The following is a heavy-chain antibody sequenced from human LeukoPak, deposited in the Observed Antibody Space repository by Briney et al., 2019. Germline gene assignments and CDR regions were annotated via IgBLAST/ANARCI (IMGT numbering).Heavy chain of an antibody. J-gene: IGHJ4*02. D-gene: IGHD2-15*01. CDR1: GGSISSGSYY. Sequence: PSETLSLTCTVSGGSISSGSYYWSWIRQPAGKGLEWIGRIYTSGSTNYNPSLKTRVPKSVDTSKNQFSLKLSSVTAADTAVYYCARDEWGYYAFDYWGQGTLVTVSS. V-gene: IGHV4-61*02. CDR2: IYTSGST. CDR3: ARDEWGYYAFDY.